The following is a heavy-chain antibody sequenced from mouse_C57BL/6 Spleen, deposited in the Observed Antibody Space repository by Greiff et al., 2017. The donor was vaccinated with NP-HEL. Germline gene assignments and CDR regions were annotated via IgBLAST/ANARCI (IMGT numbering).Heavy chain of an antibody. CDR3: AREDRDGDDVDY. CDR1: GFTFSSYA. Sequence: EVKLMESGGGLVKPGGSLKLSCAASGFTFSSYAMSWVRQTPEKRLEWVATISDGGSYTYYPDNVKGRFTISRDNAKNNLYLQMSQLKSEDTAMYDCAREDRDGDDVDYWGQGTTLTVSS. D-gene: IGHD3-3*01. V-gene: IGHV5-4*01. CDR2: ISDGGSYT. J-gene: IGHJ2*01.